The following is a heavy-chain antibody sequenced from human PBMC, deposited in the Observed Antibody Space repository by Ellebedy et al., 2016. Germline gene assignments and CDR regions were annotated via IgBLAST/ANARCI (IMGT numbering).Heavy chain of an antibody. D-gene: IGHD5-24*01. CDR3: ARGMATIVGNWFDP. CDR1: SGSISSYY. V-gene: IGHV4-59*01. CDR2: IYYSGST. Sequence: SETLSLXXTVSSGSISSYYWSWIRQPPGKGLEWIGYIYYSGSTNYNPSLKSRVTISVDTSKNQFSLKLSSVTAADTAVYYCARGMATIVGNWFDPWGQGTLVTVSS. J-gene: IGHJ5*02.